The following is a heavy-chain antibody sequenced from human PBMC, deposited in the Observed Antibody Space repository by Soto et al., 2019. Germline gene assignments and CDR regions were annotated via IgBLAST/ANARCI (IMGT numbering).Heavy chain of an antibody. J-gene: IGHJ6*02. CDR2: INPNSGGT. CDR1: GYTFTGYY. Sequence: EASVKVSCKASGYTFTGYYMHWVRQAPGQGLEWMGWINPNSGGTNYAQKFQGWVTMTRDTSISTAYMELSRLRSDDTAVYYCARGQAVRGAPTYYYYGMDVWGQGTTVTVSS. CDR3: ARGQAVRGAPTYYYYGMDV. D-gene: IGHD3-10*01. V-gene: IGHV1-2*04.